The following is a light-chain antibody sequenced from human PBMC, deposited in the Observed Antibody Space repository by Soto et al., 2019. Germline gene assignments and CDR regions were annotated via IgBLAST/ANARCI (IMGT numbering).Light chain of an antibody. Sequence: QSVLTHPASVYGSPGQSITVSCTGTSSDVGGYNYVSWYQQHPGKAPKFMIYDVSNRPSGVSNRFSGSNSGNTASLTISGLQAEDEADYYCCSSARSTTFHVFGTGTKVTVL. CDR1: SSDVGGYNY. V-gene: IGLV2-14*01. CDR2: DVS. CDR3: CSSARSTTFHV. J-gene: IGLJ1*01.